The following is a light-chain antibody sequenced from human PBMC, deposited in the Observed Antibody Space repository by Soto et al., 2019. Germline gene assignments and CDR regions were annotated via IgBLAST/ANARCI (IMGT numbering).Light chain of an antibody. CDR3: HQRQIWPRT. CDR2: GAS. CDR1: QTILTN. V-gene: IGKV3-15*01. J-gene: IGKJ1*01. Sequence: EVVMTHSPATLSASNGDRATLSCRASQTILTNLAWYQRKPGQAPRLLLYGASTRATGIPARFSASGTGTDFTLTISDVQPEDFAVYYCHQRQIWPRTFGQGAKVDIK.